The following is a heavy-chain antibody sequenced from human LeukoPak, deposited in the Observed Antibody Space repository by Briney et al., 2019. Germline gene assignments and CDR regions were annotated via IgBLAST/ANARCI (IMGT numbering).Heavy chain of an antibody. Sequence: GESLRLSCAASGFTFSRCPMSWVRQAPGKGLEWVSPISAAGSATYYADSVKGRFTISRDNFKNTLYLQMNNLRAEDTALYYCAKRLGAADTYGRALDYWGQGTLVTVSS. CDR2: ISAAGSAT. J-gene: IGHJ1*01. V-gene: IGHV3-23*01. CDR1: GFTFSRCP. CDR3: AKRLGAADTYGRALDY. D-gene: IGHD2-15*01.